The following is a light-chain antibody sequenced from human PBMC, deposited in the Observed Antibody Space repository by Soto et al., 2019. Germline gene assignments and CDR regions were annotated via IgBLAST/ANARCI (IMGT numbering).Light chain of an antibody. J-gene: IGKJ4*01. CDR2: DAS. CDR1: QSVGTNY. Sequence: EIVLTQSPGTLSLSPGERATLSCRASQSVGTNYLVWYQQKPGQAPRFLMYDASTRATGIPDRFSGSGSGTDFSLTISRLEPEDFAVYYCQQYGSTPLTFGGGNTVEIK. CDR3: QQYGSTPLT. V-gene: IGKV3-20*01.